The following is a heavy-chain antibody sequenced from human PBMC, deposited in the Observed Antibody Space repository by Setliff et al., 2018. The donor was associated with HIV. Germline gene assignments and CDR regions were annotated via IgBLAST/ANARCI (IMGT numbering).Heavy chain of an antibody. D-gene: IGHD3-3*01. CDR2: ISHSGSA. J-gene: IGHJ4*02. CDR1: GGSIMTGDW. Sequence: SETLSLTCAVSGGSIMTGDWWSWVRQSPGKGLEWIGEISHSGSANYNPSLRSRVTMSVDKSNNQFSLKLSSVTAADTAVYYCASEYSNFWSGGFDYWAQGTPVTVSS. V-gene: IGHV4-4*02. CDR3: ASEYSNFWSGGFDY.